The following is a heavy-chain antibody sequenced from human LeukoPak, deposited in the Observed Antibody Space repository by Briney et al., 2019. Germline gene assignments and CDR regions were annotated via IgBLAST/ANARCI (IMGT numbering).Heavy chain of an antibody. Sequence: PGGSLRLSCAASGFTFSSYAMHWVRQAPGKGLEWVAVISYDGSNIYYADSVKGRFTISRDNSKNTLYLQMNSLRAEDTAVYYCGKLDYYGMDVWGQGTTVTVSS. J-gene: IGHJ6*02. V-gene: IGHV3-30-3*01. CDR2: ISYDGSNI. CDR3: GKLDYYGMDV. CDR1: GFTFSSYA.